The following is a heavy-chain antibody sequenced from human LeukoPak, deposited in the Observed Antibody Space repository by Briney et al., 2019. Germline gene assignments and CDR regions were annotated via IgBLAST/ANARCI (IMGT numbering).Heavy chain of an antibody. Sequence: GGSLRLSCAASGFTFSSYWMHWVRQAPGKGLEWVSRINSDGSSTSYADSVKGRFTVSRDNAKNTLYLQMNSLRAEDTAVYYCAKDRGYDILTGYYRYFDYWGQGTLVTVSS. D-gene: IGHD3-9*01. CDR2: INSDGSST. CDR1: GFTFSSYW. V-gene: IGHV3-74*01. J-gene: IGHJ4*02. CDR3: AKDRGYDILTGYYRYFDY.